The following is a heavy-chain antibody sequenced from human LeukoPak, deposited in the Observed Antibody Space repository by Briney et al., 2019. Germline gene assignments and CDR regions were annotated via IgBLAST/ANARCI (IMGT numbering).Heavy chain of an antibody. Sequence: GGSLRLSCSASGFTFSSYAMHWVRQAPGKGLEYVSAISSNGGSTYYADSVKGRFTISRDNSKNTLYLQMSSLRAEDTAVYCARSRGSGSYYGAYWGQGTLVTVSS. CDR3: ARSRGSGSYYGAY. CDR1: GFTFSSYA. V-gene: IGHV3-64D*06. CDR2: ISSNGGST. D-gene: IGHD1-26*01. J-gene: IGHJ4*02.